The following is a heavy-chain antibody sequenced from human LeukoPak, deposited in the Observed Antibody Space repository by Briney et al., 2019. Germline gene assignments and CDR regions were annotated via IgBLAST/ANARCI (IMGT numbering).Heavy chain of an antibody. Sequence: GGSLRLSCAASGFTFSSYEMNWVRQAPGKGLEWVSYISSSGSTIYYADSVKGRFTISRDNSKNTLYLQMNSLRAEDTAVYYCAKTAYYDFWSGSDYWGQGTLVTVSS. V-gene: IGHV3-48*03. J-gene: IGHJ4*02. CDR3: AKTAYYDFWSGSDY. CDR1: GFTFSSYE. CDR2: ISSSGSTI. D-gene: IGHD3-3*01.